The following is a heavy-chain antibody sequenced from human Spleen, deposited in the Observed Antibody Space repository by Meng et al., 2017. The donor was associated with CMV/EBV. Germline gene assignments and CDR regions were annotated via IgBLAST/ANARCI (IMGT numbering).Heavy chain of an antibody. D-gene: IGHD1-26*01. V-gene: IGHV1-2*06. CDR1: GFNVYGFY. CDR2: INPKNGDP. Sequence: KTSGFNVYGFYIRWVRRAPGQGLEWMGRINPKNGDPKYAQRFEGRVSMTTDTSITTVYMELRSLRSDDTAFYYCTRRPLGSTRPFDYWGQGTLVTVSS. CDR3: TRRPLGSTRPFDY. J-gene: IGHJ4*02.